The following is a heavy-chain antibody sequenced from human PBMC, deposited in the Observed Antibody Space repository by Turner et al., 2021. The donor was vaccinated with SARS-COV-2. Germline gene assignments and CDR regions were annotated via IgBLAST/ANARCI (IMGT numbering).Heavy chain of an antibody. J-gene: IGHJ4*02. V-gene: IGHV3-30*19. CDR3: AREGAWGDGYPNDY. Sequence: QVQLVESGGGVVQPGRSRRLSSAAAGFTCSSYGMPWVRQAPGKGLEWVAVISYDGSSKYYADTVKGRFTISRDNSKNTLYLQMNSLRAEDTAVYYCAREGAWGDGYPNDYWGQGTLVTVSS. CDR1: GFTCSSYG. D-gene: IGHD5-12*01. CDR2: ISYDGSSK.